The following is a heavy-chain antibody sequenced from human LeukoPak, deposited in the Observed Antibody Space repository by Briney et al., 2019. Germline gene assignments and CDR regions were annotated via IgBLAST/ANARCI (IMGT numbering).Heavy chain of an antibody. Sequence: GASVKLSCKASGYTFTGYYMHWGRQAPGPGLEWMGWINPNSGGTKYAQKFQGRVTMTRDTSISTAYMELSRLRSDDTAVYYCARVEKRGELSFDYWGQGTLVTVSS. CDR3: ARVEKRGELSFDY. CDR2: INPNSGGT. J-gene: IGHJ4*02. CDR1: GYTFTGYY. V-gene: IGHV1-2*02. D-gene: IGHD3-10*01.